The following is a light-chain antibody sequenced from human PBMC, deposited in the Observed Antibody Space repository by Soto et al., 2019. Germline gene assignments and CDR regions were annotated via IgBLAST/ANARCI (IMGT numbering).Light chain of an antibody. CDR1: QIISSY. CDR3: QQGDSIPFT. CDR2: GTS. V-gene: IGKV1-39*01. J-gene: IGKJ5*01. Sequence: DIQMTQSPSSLSASVGDRVTITCRAGQIISSYLHWFQQKPGKAPKLLIYGTSSLQTGVPSRFSGSGSGTDFTLTISSLQREDFATYYCQQGDSIPFTFGQGTRLEI.